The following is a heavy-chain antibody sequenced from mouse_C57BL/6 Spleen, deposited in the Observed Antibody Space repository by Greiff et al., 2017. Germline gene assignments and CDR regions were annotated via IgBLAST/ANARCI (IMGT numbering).Heavy chain of an antibody. CDR1: GYTFTSHG. CDR3: ARNPAIYGYDGDYFDY. Sequence: VQLQQSGAELARPGASVKLSCKASGYTFTSHGISWVKQRTGQGLEWIGEIYPRSGNTYYNEKFKGKATLTADKSSNTAYMELRSLTSEDSAVFFCARNPAIYGYDGDYFDYWGQGTTLTVSS. CDR2: IYPRSGNT. V-gene: IGHV1-81*01. J-gene: IGHJ2*01. D-gene: IGHD2-2*01.